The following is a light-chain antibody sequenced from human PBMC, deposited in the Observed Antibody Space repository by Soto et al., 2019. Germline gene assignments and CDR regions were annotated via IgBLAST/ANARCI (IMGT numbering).Light chain of an antibody. J-gene: IGKJ4*01. Sequence: DIQLTQSPPSPSASVGDRVTITCQASQDINNYLNWYQQKPGKAPELLIYDASTLETGVPSRFSGSGSGTDFTFAISSLQPEDCATYYCQQYDNLPLTFGGGTKVEI. CDR1: QDINNY. V-gene: IGKV1-33*01. CDR2: DAS. CDR3: QQYDNLPLT.